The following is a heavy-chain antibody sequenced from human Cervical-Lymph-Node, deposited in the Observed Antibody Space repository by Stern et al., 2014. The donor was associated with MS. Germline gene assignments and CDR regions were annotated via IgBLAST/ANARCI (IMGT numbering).Heavy chain of an antibody. J-gene: IGHJ4*02. Sequence: EVQLEESGAELIRPGESLKISCKGSGFKVSIYWIAWVRQMPGQGLEWMGIIYPGDTETRYSPSFQGQVTMSAYKSTSTAYLQWSSLNASDTAMYFCARQTTAWASDVWGQGTLVTVSS. CDR2: IYPGDTET. V-gene: IGHV5-51*01. CDR1: GFKVSIYW. CDR3: ARQTTAWASDV. D-gene: IGHD1-14*01.